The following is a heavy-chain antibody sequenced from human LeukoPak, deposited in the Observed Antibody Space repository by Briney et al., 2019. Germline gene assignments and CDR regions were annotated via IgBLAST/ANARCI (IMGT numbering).Heavy chain of an antibody. V-gene: IGHV3-30*02. D-gene: IGHD3-9*01. CDR3: APWLADNWFDP. CDR2: IRYDGSNT. Sequence: GGSLRLSCAASGFMFSTNGMHWVRQAPGKGLEWVAFIRYDGSNTHYADSVKGRFTIAGDNSKKTLYLQMNSLRAEDTAVYYCAPWLADNWFDPWGQGTLVTVSS. CDR1: GFMFSTNG. J-gene: IGHJ5*02.